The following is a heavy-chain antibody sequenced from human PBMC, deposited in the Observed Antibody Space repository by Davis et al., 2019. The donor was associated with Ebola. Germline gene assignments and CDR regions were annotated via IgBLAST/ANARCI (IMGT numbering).Heavy chain of an antibody. CDR1: GYRFTSYW. CDR2: IYPGDSDT. J-gene: IGHJ4*02. Sequence: GESLKISCKGSGYRFTSYWIAWVRQMPGKGLEWMGTIYPGDSDTRYSPSFEGQVTISADQSTNTAYLQWTSLEASDTAMYYCARRSMPAIKSFFDSWGQGTLVTVSS. D-gene: IGHD5-24*01. CDR3: ARRSMPAIKSFFDS. V-gene: IGHV5-51*01.